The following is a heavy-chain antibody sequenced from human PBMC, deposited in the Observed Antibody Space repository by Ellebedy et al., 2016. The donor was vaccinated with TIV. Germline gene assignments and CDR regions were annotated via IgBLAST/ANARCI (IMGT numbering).Heavy chain of an antibody. J-gene: IGHJ6*03. D-gene: IGHD2-2*02. CDR3: ARLRDCRGTSCYTGAFYYYMDV. CDR2: ISGSGSTT. CDR1: GFSFSDFY. Sequence: GESLKISXAASGFSFSDFYMSWIRRAPGKGLEWVSYISGSGSTTSYADSVKGRFTISRDNAKNSIYLQLSSLRDDDTAVYYCARLRDCRGTSCYTGAFYYYMDVWGRGTTVTVYS. V-gene: IGHV3-11*01.